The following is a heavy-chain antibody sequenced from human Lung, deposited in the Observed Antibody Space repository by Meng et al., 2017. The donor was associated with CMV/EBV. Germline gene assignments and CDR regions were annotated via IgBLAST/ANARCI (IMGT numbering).Heavy chain of an antibody. Sequence: QGQLQESGPGLWRPSGTRSVTCIVPSDSITNYFWSWVRQPAGKGLEWIGRLYPDGSTDYNPSLSSRLTLSLDTSKIRFSLKLRSVTAADTAIYYCARTPVRFCNTHMCYAFDYWGQGALVTVSS. CDR2: LYPDGST. V-gene: IGHV4-4*07. CDR1: SDSITNYF. D-gene: IGHD2-2*01. J-gene: IGHJ4*02. CDR3: ARTPVRFCNTHMCYAFDY.